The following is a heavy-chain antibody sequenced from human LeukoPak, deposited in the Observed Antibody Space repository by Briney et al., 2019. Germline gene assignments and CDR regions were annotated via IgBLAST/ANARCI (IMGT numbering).Heavy chain of an antibody. CDR1: GYSISSGYD. D-gene: IGHD2-21*02. Sequence: LETLSLTCTVSGYSISSGYDWGWIRQPPGKGLEWIATIHHSRSTYYNPSLKSRVTISVDTSKNQFSLKLSSVTAADTAVYYCARIDCTTDYWGQGTLVTVSS. J-gene: IGHJ4*02. CDR2: IHHSRST. V-gene: IGHV4-38-2*02. CDR3: ARIDCTTDY.